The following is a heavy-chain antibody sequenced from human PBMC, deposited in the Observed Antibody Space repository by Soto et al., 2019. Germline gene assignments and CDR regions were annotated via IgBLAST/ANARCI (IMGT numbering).Heavy chain of an antibody. J-gene: IGHJ4*02. CDR1: GYTFTSYD. V-gene: IGHV1-8*01. CDR2: MNPNSGNT. D-gene: IGHD5-12*01. Sequence: QVQLVQSGAEVKKPGASVKVSCKASGYTFTSYDINWVRQATGQGLEWMGWMNPNSGNTGYAQKFQGRVTLTRNTSISTAYMGLSSLRSEDTAVYYCAAVKGESGYDFVYWGQGTLVTVSS. CDR3: AAVKGESGYDFVY.